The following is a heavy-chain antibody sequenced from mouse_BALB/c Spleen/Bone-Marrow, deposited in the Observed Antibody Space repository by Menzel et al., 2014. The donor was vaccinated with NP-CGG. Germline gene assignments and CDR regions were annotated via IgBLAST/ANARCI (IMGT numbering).Heavy chain of an antibody. J-gene: IGHJ3*01. V-gene: IGHV1-9*01. CDR3: TRQGFAC. CDR1: GYTFSSYW. CDR2: ILPGSGNT. Sequence: QVQLQQSGAELVMPGASVKISCKATGYTFSSYWIEWVKQRPGHGLEWVGEILPGSGNTHYNEKFKGKATFTADTSSNTAYMQLSSLTSEDSAVYYCTRQGFACWGQGTLVTVSA.